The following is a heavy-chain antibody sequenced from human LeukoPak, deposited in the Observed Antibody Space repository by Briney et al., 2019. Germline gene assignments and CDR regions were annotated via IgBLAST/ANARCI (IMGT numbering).Heavy chain of an antibody. CDR3: ARDRGYSGSCEGAFDI. D-gene: IGHD1-26*01. CDR2: IIPILGTA. V-gene: IGHV1-69*05. J-gene: IGHJ3*02. CDR1: GGTFSSYA. Sequence: SVKVSCKASGGTFSSYAISWVRQAPGQGLEWMGGIIPILGTANYAQKFQGRVTITTDESTSTAYMELSSLRSEDTAVYYCARDRGYSGSCEGAFDIWGQGTMVTVSS.